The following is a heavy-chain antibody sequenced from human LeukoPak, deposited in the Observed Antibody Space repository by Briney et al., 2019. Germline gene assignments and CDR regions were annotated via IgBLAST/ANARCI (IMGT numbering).Heavy chain of an antibody. J-gene: IGHJ4*02. CDR3: ARRTYSNYFLDY. D-gene: IGHD4-11*01. Sequence: GGSLRLSCATSGFTFSDYHMSWIRQAPGKGLEWVSDISESGDTKFYTDSVKGRFTISRDNGKKSMYLQMNSLRAEDTAVYYCARRTYSNYFLDYWGQGTLVTVSS. CDR1: GFTFSDYH. V-gene: IGHV3-11*01. CDR2: ISESGDTK.